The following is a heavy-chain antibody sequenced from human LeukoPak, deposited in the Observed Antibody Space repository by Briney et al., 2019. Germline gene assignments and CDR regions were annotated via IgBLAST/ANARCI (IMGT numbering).Heavy chain of an antibody. J-gene: IGHJ4*02. CDR3: ARDLGADSSGYYYLPTAGVFDY. Sequence: ASVKVSCKASGYTFTSYGISWVRQAPGQGLEWMGWISAYNGNTNYAQKLQGRVTMTTDTSTSTAYMELRSLRSDDTAVYYCARDLGADSSGYYYLPTAGVFDYWGQGTLVTVSS. CDR2: ISAYNGNT. CDR1: GYTFTSYG. V-gene: IGHV1-18*01. D-gene: IGHD3-22*01.